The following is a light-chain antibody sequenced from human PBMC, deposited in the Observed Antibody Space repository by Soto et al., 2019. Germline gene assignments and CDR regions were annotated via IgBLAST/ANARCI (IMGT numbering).Light chain of an antibody. CDR1: SSDIGGYNL. Sequence: QSVLTQPASVSGSPGQSITISCTGTSSDIGGYNLVSWYQHHPGKAPKLLIYEATKRPSGVSDRFSGSRSGNTDSLTISPLQSEDEADYSCYSFAGSATFVFGGGTKLTVL. CDR2: EAT. CDR3: YSFAGSATFV. V-gene: IGLV2-23*02. J-gene: IGLJ2*01.